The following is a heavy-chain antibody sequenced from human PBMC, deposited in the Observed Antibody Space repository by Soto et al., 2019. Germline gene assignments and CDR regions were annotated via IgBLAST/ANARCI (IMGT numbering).Heavy chain of an antibody. CDR2: IYYSGST. V-gene: IGHV4-31*03. D-gene: IGHD1-26*01. CDR1: GGSISSGGYY. Sequence: PSETLSLTCTVSGGSISSGGYYWSWIRQHPGKGLEWIGYIYYSGSTYYNPSLKSRVTISVDTSKNQFSLKLSSATAADTAVYYCARYELRRHNWFDPWGQGTLVTVSS. J-gene: IGHJ5*02. CDR3: ARYELRRHNWFDP.